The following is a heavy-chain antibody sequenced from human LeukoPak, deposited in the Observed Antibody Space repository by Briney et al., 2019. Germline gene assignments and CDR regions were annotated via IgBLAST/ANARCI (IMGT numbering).Heavy chain of an antibody. J-gene: IGHJ4*02. Sequence: GGSLRLSCAASGFIFSNYAMYWVRPAPGKGLEWVSAISGRSDNTYYADSVKGRFTLSRDSSKNTLYLQMNSLRADDTAVYYCAKWGDYDVLTGYYVSDFWGQGTLVTVSS. CDR2: ISGRSDNT. CDR3: AKWGDYDVLTGYYVSDF. D-gene: IGHD3-9*01. V-gene: IGHV3-23*01. CDR1: GFIFSNYA.